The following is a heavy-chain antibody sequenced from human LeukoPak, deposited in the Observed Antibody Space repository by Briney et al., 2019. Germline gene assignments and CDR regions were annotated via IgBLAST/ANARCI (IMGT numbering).Heavy chain of an antibody. CDR1: GFTFSGSA. Sequence: GGSLKLSCAASGFTFSGSAMRWVRQASGKGLEWVGRIRSKANSYATAYAASVKGRFTISRDDSKNTAYLQMNSLKTEDTAVYYCTRKIGYDFWSGYSVESYYFDYWGQGTLVTVSS. CDR2: IRSKANSYAT. J-gene: IGHJ4*02. D-gene: IGHD3-3*01. CDR3: TRKIGYDFWSGYSVESYYFDY. V-gene: IGHV3-73*01.